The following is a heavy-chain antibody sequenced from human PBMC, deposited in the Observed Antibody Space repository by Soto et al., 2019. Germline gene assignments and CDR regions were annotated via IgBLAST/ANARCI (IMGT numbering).Heavy chain of an antibody. CDR2: ISGYNGNT. J-gene: IGHJ4*02. Sequence: QVKLVQSGTEVKKPGASIKVSCKASGYSFATSGMTWVRQAPGQGLEWMGWISGYNGNTNYDQKLQDRVTMTTDTSTNTAFLEVRNLRSDDTAVYYCARAGQYYDASGYADWGQGTLVTVS. CDR1: GYSFATSG. V-gene: IGHV1-18*01. D-gene: IGHD3-22*01. CDR3: ARAGQYYDASGYAD.